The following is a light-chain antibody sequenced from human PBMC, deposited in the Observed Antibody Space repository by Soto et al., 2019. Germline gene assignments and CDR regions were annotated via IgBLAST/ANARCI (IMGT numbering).Light chain of an antibody. Sequence: DIQMTQSPSSLSASVGDRVTITCRASQSVSNYLNWYQQKPGKAPTLLIFAASSLQSGVPSRFSGSGSGTDFTLTISSLQPEDVATYYCQQSYSVPPLTFGGGTKVEIK. CDR1: QSVSNY. V-gene: IGKV1-39*01. CDR2: AAS. J-gene: IGKJ4*01. CDR3: QQSYSVPPLT.